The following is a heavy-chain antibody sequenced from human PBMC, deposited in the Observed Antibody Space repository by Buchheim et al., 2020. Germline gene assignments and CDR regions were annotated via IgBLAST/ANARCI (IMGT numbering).Heavy chain of an antibody. J-gene: IGHJ6*02. CDR3: AVTTRSDKYQLLSYYYYGMDV. D-gene: IGHD2-2*01. Sequence: QVQLVESGGGVVQPGRSLRLSCAASGFTFSSYGMHWVRQAPGKGLEWVAVIWYDGSNKYYADSVKGRFTISRDNSKTTLYLQMNSLRAEDTAVYYCAVTTRSDKYQLLSYYYYGMDVWGQGTT. V-gene: IGHV3-33*01. CDR1: GFTFSSYG. CDR2: IWYDGSNK.